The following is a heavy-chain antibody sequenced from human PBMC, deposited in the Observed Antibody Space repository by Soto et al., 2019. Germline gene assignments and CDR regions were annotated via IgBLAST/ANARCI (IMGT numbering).Heavy chain of an antibody. CDR3: ARGGTYYDFWSGYSYYYYGMDV. CDR1: GGSISSGDYY. D-gene: IGHD3-3*01. Sequence: SETLSLTXTVSGGSISSGDYYWSWIRQPPGKGLEWIGYIYYSGSTYYNPSLKSRVTISVDTSKNQFSLKLSSVTAADTAVYYCARGGTYYDFWSGYSYYYYGMDVWAKGPRSPSP. V-gene: IGHV4-30-4*01. CDR2: IYYSGST. J-gene: IGHJ6*02.